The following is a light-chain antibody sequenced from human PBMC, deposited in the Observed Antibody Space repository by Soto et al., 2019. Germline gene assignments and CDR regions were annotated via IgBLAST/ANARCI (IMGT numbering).Light chain of an antibody. CDR3: LQDYNYPRT. V-gene: IGKV1-6*01. CDR1: QGIRNE. Sequence: AIQMTQSPSSLSASVGDRVTITCRASQGIRNEVGWYQQKPGKAPKLLIYAASSLQSGVPSRFSGSGSGTYFTLTISSLQPEDFATYYCLQDYNYPRTFGQGTNVDIK. CDR2: AAS. J-gene: IGKJ1*01.